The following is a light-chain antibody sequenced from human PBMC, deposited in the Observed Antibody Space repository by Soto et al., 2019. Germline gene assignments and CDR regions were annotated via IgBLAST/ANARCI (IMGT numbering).Light chain of an antibody. CDR3: QQSYSNSWT. J-gene: IGKJ1*01. Sequence: DIQMTQSPSSLSASVGYRLTITCRASQGISSWLAWYQQKXEKAPKSLMYPASSLQSGVPSRLRGSGSGTDFTLTISSLPPEDFETYYCQQSYSNSWTFGQGTKVDIK. CDR2: PAS. CDR1: QGISSW. V-gene: IGKV1D-16*01.